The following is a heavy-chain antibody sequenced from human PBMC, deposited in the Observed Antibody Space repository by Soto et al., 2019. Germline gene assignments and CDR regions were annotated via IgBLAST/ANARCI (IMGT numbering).Heavy chain of an antibody. CDR2: IKSKADGGTT. CDR3: LLNYYDTSGSHPYYFDY. J-gene: IGHJ4*02. CDR1: GFTFRNAW. D-gene: IGHD3-22*01. V-gene: IGHV3-15*01. Sequence: PGGSLRLSCAASGFTFRNAWMSWVRQAPGRGLEWVGRIKSKADGGTTDYAAPVQGRFSISRDDSKNTLYLQMNSLKTEDTAVYYCLLNYYDTSGSHPYYFDYWGQGTLVTVSS.